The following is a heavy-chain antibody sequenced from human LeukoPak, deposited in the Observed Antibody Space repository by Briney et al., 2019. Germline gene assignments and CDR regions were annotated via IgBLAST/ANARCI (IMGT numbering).Heavy chain of an antibody. CDR2: INHSGST. CDR1: GGSFSGYY. D-gene: IGHD6-13*01. Sequence: SETLSLTCAVYGGSFSGYYWSWIRQPPGKGLEWIGEINHSGSTNYNPSLKSRVTISVDTSKNQFSLKLSSVTAADTAVYYCAREVYSSSLGYWGQGTLVTVSS. J-gene: IGHJ4*02. V-gene: IGHV4-34*01. CDR3: AREVYSSSLGY.